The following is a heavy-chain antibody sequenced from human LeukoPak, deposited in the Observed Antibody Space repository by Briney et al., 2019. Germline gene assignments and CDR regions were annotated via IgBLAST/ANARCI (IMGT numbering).Heavy chain of an antibody. D-gene: IGHD6-6*01. Sequence: GESLRISCKGSGYSFTSYWITWVRQMPGKGLEWMGRIDPSDSYTNNSPSFQGHVTLSADKSISTVYLQWSSLKASDTAMYYCARSITARLDYWVQGTLVTVSS. V-gene: IGHV5-10-1*01. CDR2: IDPSDSYT. CDR3: ARSITARLDY. J-gene: IGHJ4*02. CDR1: GYSFTSYW.